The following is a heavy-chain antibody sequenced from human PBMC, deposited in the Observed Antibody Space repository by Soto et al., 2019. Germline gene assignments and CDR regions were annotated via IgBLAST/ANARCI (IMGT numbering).Heavy chain of an antibody. CDR2: IWYDGSNK. D-gene: IGHD6-13*01. CDR1: GFTFSSYG. CDR3: AREGTTGYSSSLWKN. Sequence: QVQLVESGGGVVQPGRSLRLSCAASGFTFSSYGMHWVRQAPGKGLEWVAVIWYDGSNKYYADSVKGRFTISRDNSKNTLYLQMNRLRAEDTAVYYCAREGTTGYSSSLWKNWGQGTLVTVSS. J-gene: IGHJ4*02. V-gene: IGHV3-33*01.